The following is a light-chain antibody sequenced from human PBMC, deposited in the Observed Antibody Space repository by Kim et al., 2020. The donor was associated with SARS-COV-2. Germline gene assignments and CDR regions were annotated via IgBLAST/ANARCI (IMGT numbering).Light chain of an antibody. CDR1: SSDVGGYNY. V-gene: IGLV2-14*03. CDR3: ISYSSIGTYV. CDR2: DVN. J-gene: IGLJ1*01. Sequence: TIPCPVTSSDVGGYNYVAWYQQHPGKAPKVMIYDVNNRPSGVSSRFSGSKSGNTASLTISGLQTGDEADYYCISYSSIGTYVFGTGTKVTVL.